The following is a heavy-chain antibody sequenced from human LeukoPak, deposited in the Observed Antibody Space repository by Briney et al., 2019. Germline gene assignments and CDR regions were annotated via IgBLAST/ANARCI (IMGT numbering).Heavy chain of an antibody. CDR1: GGSISSGDYY. V-gene: IGHV4-61*08. CDR3: ARHLTYYGDYFGMDV. Sequence: SETLSLTCTVSGGSISSGDYYWSWIRQPPGKGLEWIGYIYYSGSTNYNPSLKSRVTISVDTSKNQFSLKLSSVTAADTAVYYCARHLTYYGDYFGMDVWGQGTTVTVSS. D-gene: IGHD1-26*01. J-gene: IGHJ6*02. CDR2: IYYSGST.